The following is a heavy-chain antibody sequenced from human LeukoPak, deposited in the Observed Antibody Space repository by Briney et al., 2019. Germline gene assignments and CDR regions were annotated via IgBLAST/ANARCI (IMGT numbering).Heavy chain of an antibody. CDR1: GYSFTSYW. V-gene: IGHV5-51*01. Sequence: GESLKISCKGSGYSFTSYWIGWVRQMPGKGLKWMGIIYPGDSDTRYSPSFQGQVTISADKSISTAYLQWSSLKASDTAMYYCARTSYYYGSGSYYIGWFDPWGQGTLVTVSS. J-gene: IGHJ5*02. D-gene: IGHD3-10*01. CDR2: IYPGDSDT. CDR3: ARTSYYYGSGSYYIGWFDP.